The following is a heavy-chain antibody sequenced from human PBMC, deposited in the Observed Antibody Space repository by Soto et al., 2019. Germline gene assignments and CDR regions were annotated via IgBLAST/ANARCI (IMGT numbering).Heavy chain of an antibody. CDR3: ASGIAAAGTFLGY. J-gene: IGHJ4*02. V-gene: IGHV4-61*01. CDR1: GGSVSSGSYY. CDR2: IYYSGST. D-gene: IGHD6-13*01. Sequence: QVQLQESGPGLVKPSETLSLTCTVSGGSVSSGSYYWSWIRQPPGKGLEWIGYIYYSGSTNYNPSLKSRVTISVDTSKNQFSLKLSSVTAADTAVYYCASGIAAAGTFLGYWGQGTLVTVSS.